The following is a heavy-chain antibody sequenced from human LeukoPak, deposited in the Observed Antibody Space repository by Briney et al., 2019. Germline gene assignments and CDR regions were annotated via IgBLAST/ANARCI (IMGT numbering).Heavy chain of an antibody. CDR2: IIPILGIA. J-gene: IGHJ4*02. CDR3: ARDCRGYSYGYVCSFDY. Sequence: GSSVKVSCKASGGTFSSYAISRVRQAPGQGLEWMGRIIPILGIANYAQKFQGRVTITADKSTSTAYMELSSLRSEDTAVYYCARDCRGYSYGYVCSFDYWGQGTLVTASS. CDR1: GGTFSSYA. V-gene: IGHV1-69*04. D-gene: IGHD5-18*01.